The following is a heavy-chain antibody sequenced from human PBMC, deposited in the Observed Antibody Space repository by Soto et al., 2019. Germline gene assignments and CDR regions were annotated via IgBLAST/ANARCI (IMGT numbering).Heavy chain of an antibody. Sequence: GGSLRLSCAASGFTFSNSALNWVRQVPGEGLEWVSVISGDGGSASHAESVQGRFTISRDNSMNTLYLQMHSLRAEDTAIYYCAHPRGYGVFDAYDIWGQGTMVTVSS. D-gene: IGHD4-17*01. V-gene: IGHV3-23*01. CDR2: ISGDGGSA. CDR3: AHPRGYGVFDAYDI. CDR1: GFTFSNSA. J-gene: IGHJ3*02.